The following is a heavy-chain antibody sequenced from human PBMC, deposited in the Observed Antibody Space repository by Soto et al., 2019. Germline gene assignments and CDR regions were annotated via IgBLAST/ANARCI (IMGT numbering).Heavy chain of an antibody. J-gene: IGHJ4*02. CDR2: ISSSSSYI. V-gene: IGHV3-21*01. CDR1: GFTFSSYS. D-gene: IGHD2-21*02. Sequence: VQLVESGGGLVKPGGSLRLSCAASGFTFSSYSMNWVRQAPGKGLEWVSSISSSSSYIYNADSVKGRFTISRDNAKNSPYLQMNSLGAEDTAVYYCARVMAYCGGDCYPDYWGQGTLVTVSS. CDR3: ARVMAYCGGDCYPDY.